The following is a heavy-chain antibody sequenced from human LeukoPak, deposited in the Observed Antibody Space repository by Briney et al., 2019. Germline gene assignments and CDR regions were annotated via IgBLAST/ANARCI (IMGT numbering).Heavy chain of an antibody. J-gene: IGHJ4*02. CDR2: IYNSGST. D-gene: IGHD6-19*01. CDR3: ARFKRAGGWSYFDY. Sequence: SETLSLTCTVSGGSISSTYYYWGWIRQPPGKGLEWIGHIYNSGSTNYSPSLKSRVTISVDTSKNQFSLKLSSVTAADTAVYYCARFKRAGGWSYFDYWGQGTLVTVSS. V-gene: IGHV4-61*05. CDR1: GGSISSTYYY.